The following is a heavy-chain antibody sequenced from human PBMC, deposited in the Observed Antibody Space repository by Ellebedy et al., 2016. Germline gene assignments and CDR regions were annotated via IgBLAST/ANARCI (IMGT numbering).Heavy chain of an antibody. Sequence: ASVKVSXXASGYTFTGSYMHWVRQAPGQGLEWLGWINPNSGGTNYARKFRGRVTMTRDTSISTAYMELSSLRSDDTAVYFCARGSSTWVGAEYFQHWGQGTLVTVSS. V-gene: IGHV1-2*02. CDR3: ARGSSTWVGAEYFQH. J-gene: IGHJ1*01. CDR1: GYTFTGSY. CDR2: INPNSGGT. D-gene: IGHD2-2*01.